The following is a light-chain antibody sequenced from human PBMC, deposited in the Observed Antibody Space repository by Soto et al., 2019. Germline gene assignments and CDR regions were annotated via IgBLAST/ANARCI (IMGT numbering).Light chain of an antibody. Sequence: QSGLTQPRSASGSPGQSVASSCTGTSSDVGGYNYVSWYQQHPGKAPKLMIYEVNKRPSGVPDRFSGSKSGNTASLTVSGLQAEDEADYYCSSYAGSSNVFGTGTKVTVL. CDR1: SSDVGGYNY. CDR3: SSYAGSSNV. J-gene: IGLJ1*01. V-gene: IGLV2-8*01. CDR2: EVN.